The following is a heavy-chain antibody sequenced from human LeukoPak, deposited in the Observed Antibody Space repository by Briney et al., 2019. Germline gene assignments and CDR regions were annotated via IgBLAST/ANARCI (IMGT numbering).Heavy chain of an antibody. CDR3: ASYCSSTTCYNVDH. CDR2: ISSDSNAI. CDR1: GFTFSSYW. D-gene: IGHD2-2*02. Sequence: GGSLRLSCAASGFTFSSYWMSWVRQAPGKGLEWVSYISSDSNAIYYADSVKGRFTISRDNAKNSLYLQMNSLRVEDTAVYYCASYCSSTTCYNVDHWGQGTLVTVSS. J-gene: IGHJ4*02. V-gene: IGHV3-48*01.